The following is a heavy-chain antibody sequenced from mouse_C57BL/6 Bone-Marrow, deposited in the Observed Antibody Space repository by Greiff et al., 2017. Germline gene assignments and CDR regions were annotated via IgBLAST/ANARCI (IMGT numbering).Heavy chain of an antibody. Sequence: EVQLQQSGGDLVKPGGSLKLSCAASGFTFSSYGMSWVRQTPDKRLEWVATISSGGSYPYYPDSVKGRFTISRDNAKNTLYLQMSSLKSEDTAMYYCARQGRGYAMDYWGQGTSVTVSS. V-gene: IGHV5-6*01. CDR1: GFTFSSYG. CDR3: ARQGRGYAMDY. CDR2: ISSGGSYP. J-gene: IGHJ4*01.